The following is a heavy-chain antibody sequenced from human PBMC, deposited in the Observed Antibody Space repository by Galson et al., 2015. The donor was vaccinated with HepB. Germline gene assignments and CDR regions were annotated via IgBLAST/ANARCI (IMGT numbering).Heavy chain of an antibody. J-gene: IGHJ4*02. CDR3: ARDYYESGDYIPGPGPFDH. CDR1: GFTFRNYA. Sequence: SLRLSCATSGFTFRNYAMNWVRQAPGKGLEWVAVISCDGSNKNYADSVRGRFTISRDNAENTLYFQMNTLRSEDTAVYFCARDYYESGDYIPGPGPFDHWGQGVLVTVSS. D-gene: IGHD3-22*01. V-gene: IGHV3-30*04. CDR2: ISCDGSNK.